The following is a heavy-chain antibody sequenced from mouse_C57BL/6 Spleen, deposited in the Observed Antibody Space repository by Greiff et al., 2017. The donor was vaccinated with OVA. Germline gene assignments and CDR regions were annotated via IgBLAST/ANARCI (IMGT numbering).Heavy chain of an antibody. Sequence: VHVKQSGPELVKPGASVKISCKASGYSFTGYYMNWVKQSPEKSLEWIGEINPSTGGTTYNQKFKAKATLTVDKSSSTAYMQLKSLTSEDSAVYYCARIWDGFDYWGQGTTLTVSS. J-gene: IGHJ2*01. D-gene: IGHD4-1*01. CDR2: INPSTGGT. CDR3: ARIWDGFDY. CDR1: GYSFTGYY. V-gene: IGHV1-42*01.